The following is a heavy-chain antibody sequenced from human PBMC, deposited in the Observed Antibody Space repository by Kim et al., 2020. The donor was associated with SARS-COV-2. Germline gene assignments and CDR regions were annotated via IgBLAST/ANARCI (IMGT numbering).Heavy chain of an antibody. CDR3: AKKVVGPPYHFEY. CDR2: ISASGGTT. V-gene: IGHV3-23*01. D-gene: IGHD2-2*01. CDR1: GFTFSTYA. J-gene: IGHJ4*02. Sequence: GGSLRLSCAASGFTFSTYAMSWVRQAPGRGLEWVSTISASGGTTYYADSVKGRFTISRDNSKNTLSLQMNSLRAEDTAIYFCAKKVVGPPYHFEYWGQGT.